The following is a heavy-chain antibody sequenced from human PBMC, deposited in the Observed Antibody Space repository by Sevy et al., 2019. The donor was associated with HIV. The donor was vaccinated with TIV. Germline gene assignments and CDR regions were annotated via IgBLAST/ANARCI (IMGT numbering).Heavy chain of an antibody. Sequence: GGSLRLSCAASGFSLSSYWMSWVRRAPGKGLEWVANRKQDGSEKDYVDSVKGRFTISRDNAKSSLYLQMNSLKAEDTAVYYCARVQQWLANYFYYYGMDVWGQGTTVTVSS. J-gene: IGHJ6*02. CDR3: ARVQQWLANYFYYYGMDV. CDR2: RKQDGSEK. V-gene: IGHV3-7*01. CDR1: GFSLSSYW. D-gene: IGHD6-19*01.